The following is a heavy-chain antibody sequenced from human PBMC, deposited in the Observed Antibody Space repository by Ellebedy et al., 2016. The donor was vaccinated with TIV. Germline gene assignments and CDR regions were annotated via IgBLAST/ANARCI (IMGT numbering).Heavy chain of an antibody. J-gene: IGHJ3*01. V-gene: IGHV3-7*01. CDR3: ATDGSYGDYRSPAHAFVF. D-gene: IGHD3-10*01. Sequence: GGSLRLSCAASGFSFNSYWMTWVRQAPGKGLEWVAKINQGGRVKYYVDSLRGRFTISRDNAKNSLFLQMNSLRAEDTAVYYCATDGSYGDYRSPAHAFVFWGQGTMVSVAS. CDR1: GFSFNSYW. CDR2: INQGGRVK.